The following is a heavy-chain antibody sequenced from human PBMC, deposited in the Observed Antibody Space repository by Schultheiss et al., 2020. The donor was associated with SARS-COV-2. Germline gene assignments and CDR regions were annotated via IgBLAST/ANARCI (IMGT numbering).Heavy chain of an antibody. J-gene: IGHJ6*02. Sequence: GGSLRLSCTASGFTFGDYAMSWFRQAPGKGLEWVGFIRSKAYGGTTEYAASVKGRFTISRDDSKSIAYLQMNSLKTEDTAVYYCTTRILGYCSGGSCYPDYYGMDVWGQGATVTVSS. CDR3: TTRILGYCSGGSCYPDYYGMDV. CDR2: IRSKAYGGTT. CDR1: GFTFGDYA. D-gene: IGHD2-15*01. V-gene: IGHV3-49*03.